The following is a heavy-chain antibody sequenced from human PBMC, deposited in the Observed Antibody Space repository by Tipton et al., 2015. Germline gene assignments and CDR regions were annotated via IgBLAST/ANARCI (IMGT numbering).Heavy chain of an antibody. CDR2: ISYDGSNK. Sequence: SLRLSCAASGFTFSTYGMHWVRQAPGKGLEWVAFISYDGSNKYYADSVKGRFTISRDNSENTLYLQMNSLRAEDTAVYYCTRGDKMYSRNGLDAFDIWGQGTMVTVSS. CDR1: GFTFSTYG. J-gene: IGHJ3*02. D-gene: IGHD1-1*01. CDR3: TRGDKMYSRNGLDAFDI. V-gene: IGHV3-33*01.